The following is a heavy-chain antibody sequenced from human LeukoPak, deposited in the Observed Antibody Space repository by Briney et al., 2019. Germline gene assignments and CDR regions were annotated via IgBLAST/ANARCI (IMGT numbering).Heavy chain of an antibody. J-gene: IGHJ4*02. V-gene: IGHV3-30*03. CDR3: VRESHYFDIVSFDY. D-gene: IGHD3-22*01. CDR1: GFTFSNYG. Sequence: PGGSLRLSCAASGFTFSNYGFHWVRQAPGKGLEWVAVISFDGNNKYYVDSVKGRFTISRDNSKNTLYLQMNSLRGEDTAVYYCVRESHYFDIVSFDYWGQGTLVTVSS. CDR2: ISFDGNNK.